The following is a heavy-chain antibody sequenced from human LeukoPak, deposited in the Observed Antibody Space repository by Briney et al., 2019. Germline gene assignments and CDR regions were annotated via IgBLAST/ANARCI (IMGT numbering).Heavy chain of an antibody. CDR3: ARGRGGSGSYYNVGYFDY. D-gene: IGHD3-10*01. CDR1: GFTFSSYA. V-gene: IGHV3-30*04. J-gene: IGHJ4*02. CDR2: ISYDGNNK. Sequence: GGSLRLSCAASGFTFSSYAMHWVRQAPGKGLEWVAVISYDGNNKYYADSVKGRFTISRDNSKNTLYLQMNSLRVEDTAAYHCARGRGGSGSYYNVGYFDYWGQGTLVTASS.